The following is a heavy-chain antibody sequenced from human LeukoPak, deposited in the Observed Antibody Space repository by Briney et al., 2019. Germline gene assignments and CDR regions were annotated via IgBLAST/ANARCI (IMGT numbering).Heavy chain of an antibody. J-gene: IGHJ4*02. CDR1: GFSFSTYG. V-gene: IGHV3-30*02. CDR2: TRYDGGYN. Sequence: GGSLRLSCAASGFSFSTYGMHWVRQAPGKGLEWVAFTRYDGGYNYYTDSVKGRFTISRDNSKNTLYLQMNSLRAEDTAVYYCARALSYNYRFDYWGQGTLVTVSS. CDR3: ARALSYNYRFDY. D-gene: IGHD5-24*01.